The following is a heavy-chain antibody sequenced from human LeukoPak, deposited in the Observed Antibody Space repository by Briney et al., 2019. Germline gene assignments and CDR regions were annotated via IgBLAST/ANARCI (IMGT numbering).Heavy chain of an antibody. CDR1: GFTFSSYG. D-gene: IGHD3-3*01. J-gene: IGHJ5*01. V-gene: IGHV3-33*06. Sequence: AGGSLRLSCAASGFTFSSYGMHWVRQAPGKGLEWVAVIWYDGTNKFYADSVKGRFNISRDNSKNTLYLQMNSLRADDTAVYYCAKTSTITNFPWENWFDSWGRGTLVTVSS. CDR2: IWYDGTNK. CDR3: AKTSTITNFPWENWFDS.